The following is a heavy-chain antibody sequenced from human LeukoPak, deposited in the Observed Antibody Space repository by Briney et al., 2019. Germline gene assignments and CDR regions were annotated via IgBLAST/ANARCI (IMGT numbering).Heavy chain of an antibody. D-gene: IGHD3-10*01. J-gene: IGHJ4*02. CDR2: IYYSGST. Sequence: SETLSLTCTVSGGSISSGDYYWSWIRQPPGKGLEWIGYIYYSGSTYYNPSLKSRVTISVDTSKNQFSLKLSSVTAADTAVYYCARTRITMVRGVINFDYWGQGTLVTVSS. V-gene: IGHV4-30-4*01. CDR3: ARTRITMVRGVINFDY. CDR1: GGSISSGDYY.